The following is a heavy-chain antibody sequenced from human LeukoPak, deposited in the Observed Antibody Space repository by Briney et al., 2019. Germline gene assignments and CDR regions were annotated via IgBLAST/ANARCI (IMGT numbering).Heavy chain of an antibody. CDR2: INHSGST. D-gene: IGHD5-18*01. CDR1: GGSFSGYY. V-gene: IGHV4-34*01. CDR3: ARVGDTAMVRDGYKKYYFDY. J-gene: IGHJ4*02. Sequence: AETLSLTCAVYGGSFSGYYWSWIRQPPGKGLEWIGEINHSGSTNYNPSLKSRVTISVATPKNQFSLKLSSVTAADTAVYYCARVGDTAMVRDGYKKYYFDYWGQGTLVTVSS.